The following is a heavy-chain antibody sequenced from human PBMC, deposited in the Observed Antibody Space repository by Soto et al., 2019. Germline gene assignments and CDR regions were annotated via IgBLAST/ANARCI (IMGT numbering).Heavy chain of an antibody. CDR1: GFTFSIYA. CDR3: AQDRGARRQWLIYPFYY. V-gene: IGHV3-30*18. CDR2: ISYDGTKT. J-gene: IGHJ4*02. D-gene: IGHD6-19*01. Sequence: QVQLVESGGGVVQPGRSLRVSCAASGFTFSIYAMHWVRQAPGTGLEWVAVISYDGTKTYYADSVKGRFTISRDNSKKTVCLQISSLREKGTAVYYCAQDRGARRQWLIYPFYYCGEGTFVTVSP.